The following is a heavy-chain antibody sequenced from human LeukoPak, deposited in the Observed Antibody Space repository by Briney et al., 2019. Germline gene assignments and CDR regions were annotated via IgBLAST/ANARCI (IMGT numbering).Heavy chain of an antibody. CDR3: ARLPIAAAVYFDY. V-gene: IGHV5-51*01. CDR2: IYPGDSDT. CDR1: GYSFTSYW. Sequence: KISCKGSGYSFTSYWIGWVRQMPGKGLEWMGIIYPGDSDTRYSPSFQGQVTISADKSISTAYLQWSSLKASDAAMYYCARLPIAAAVYFDYWGQGTLVTVSS. J-gene: IGHJ4*02. D-gene: IGHD6-13*01.